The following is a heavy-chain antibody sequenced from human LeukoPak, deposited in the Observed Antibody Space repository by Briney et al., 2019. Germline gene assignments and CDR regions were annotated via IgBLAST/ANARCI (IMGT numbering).Heavy chain of an antibody. CDR1: GFTFSSYA. D-gene: IGHD4-23*01. V-gene: IGHV3-30*04. J-gene: IGHJ4*02. Sequence: GGSLRLSCAASGFTFSSYAMHWVRQAPGKGLEWVAVISYDGSNKYYADSVKGRFTIPRDNSKNTLYLQMNSLRAEDTAVYYCARAPHGGNSFWGQGTLVTVSS. CDR3: ARAPHGGNSF. CDR2: ISYDGSNK.